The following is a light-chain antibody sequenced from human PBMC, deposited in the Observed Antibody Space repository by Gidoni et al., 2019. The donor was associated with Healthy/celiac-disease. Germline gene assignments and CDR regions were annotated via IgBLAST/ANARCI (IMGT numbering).Light chain of an antibody. Sequence: DIQMTQYPSSLSASVGDRVTITCRASHIISSYLNWYQQKQGKAPKLLSYAASSLQSRVPSRFSGSGSETDFTLTISSLQPEDFATYYCQQCYSTPRTFGQGTKVEIK. J-gene: IGKJ1*01. CDR3: QQCYSTPRT. CDR1: HIISSY. CDR2: AAS. V-gene: IGKV1-39*01.